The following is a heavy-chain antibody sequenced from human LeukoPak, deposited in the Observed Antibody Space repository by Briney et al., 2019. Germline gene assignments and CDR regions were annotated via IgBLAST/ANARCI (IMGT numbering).Heavy chain of an antibody. V-gene: IGHV3-21*01. CDR3: ARVGSRVEIDY. Sequence: PGGSLRLSCAASGFTFSSYSMNWVRQAPGKGLEWVSSISSSSYIYYADSVKGRFTISRDNAKNSLYLQMNSLRAEDTAVYYCARVGSRVEIDYWGQGTLVTVSS. D-gene: IGHD2-15*01. CDR1: GFTFSSYS. J-gene: IGHJ4*02. CDR2: ISSSSYI.